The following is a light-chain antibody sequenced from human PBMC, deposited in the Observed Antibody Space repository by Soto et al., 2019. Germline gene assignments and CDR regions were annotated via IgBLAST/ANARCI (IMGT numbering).Light chain of an antibody. CDR2: DVS. J-gene: IGLJ2*01. CDR3: SSYTRSSTLDVV. CDR1: SSDFGGYNY. V-gene: IGLV2-14*01. Sequence: QSVLTQPASVSRSPGQSITISCTGTSSDFGGYNYVSWYQQHPGKAPKLMIYDVSNRPSGVSNRFSGSKSGNTASLTISGLQAEDESDYYCSSYTRSSTLDVVFGGGTKLTVL.